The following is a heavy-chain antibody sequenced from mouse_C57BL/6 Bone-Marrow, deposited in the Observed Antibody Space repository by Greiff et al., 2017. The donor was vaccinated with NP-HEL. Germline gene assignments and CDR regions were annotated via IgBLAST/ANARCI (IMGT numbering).Heavy chain of an antibody. CDR1: GYTFTSYW. D-gene: IGHD2-2*01. CDR2: IHPSDSDT. CDR3: AIGRLPRVYAMDY. J-gene: IGHJ4*01. V-gene: IGHV1-74*01. Sequence: VQLKQPGAELVKPGASVKVSCKASGYTFTSYWMHWVKQRPGQGLEWIGRIHPSDSDTNYNQKFKGKATLTVDKSFSTAYMQLSSLTSEDSAVYYCAIGRLPRVYAMDYWGQGTSVTVSS.